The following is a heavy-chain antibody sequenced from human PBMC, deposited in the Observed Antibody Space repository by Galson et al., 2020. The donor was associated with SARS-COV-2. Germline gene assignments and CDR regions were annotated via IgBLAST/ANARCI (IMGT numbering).Heavy chain of an antibody. CDR2: IYYSGST. CDR1: GGSISSSSYY. CDR3: ARTWIQLWYQDVYGMDV. V-gene: IGHV4-39*01. Sequence: SETLSLTCTVSGGSISSSSYYWGWIRQPPGKGLEWIGSIYYSGSTYYNPSLKSRVTISVDTSKNQFSLKLSSVTAADTAVYYCARTWIQLWYQDVYGMDVWGQGTTVTVSS. J-gene: IGHJ6*02. D-gene: IGHD5-18*01.